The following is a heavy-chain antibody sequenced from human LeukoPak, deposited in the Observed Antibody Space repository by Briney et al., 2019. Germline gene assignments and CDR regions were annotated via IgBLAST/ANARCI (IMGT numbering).Heavy chain of an antibody. CDR1: GFTFSSYA. D-gene: IGHD6-19*01. CDR2: ISYDGSNT. Sequence: GGSLRLSCGASGFTFSSYAMHWVRQAPGKGLEGVAVISYDGSNTYYADSVKGRFTISRDNSKNTLYVQMNSLRPEGTAVYYCARDPWYSSAWYIDYWGQGTLVTVSS. V-gene: IGHV3-30-3*01. J-gene: IGHJ4*02. CDR3: ARDPWYSSAWYIDY.